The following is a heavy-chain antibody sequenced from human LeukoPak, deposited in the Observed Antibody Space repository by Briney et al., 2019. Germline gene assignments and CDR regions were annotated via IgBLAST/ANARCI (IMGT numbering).Heavy chain of an antibody. CDR2: ISSSGNYI. Sequence: PGGSLRLSCAASRFTFSSYSMNWGRQAPGKGLEWVSSISSSGNYIFFAVSVKGRFTISRYNANYLLYLQMNSLRAEYTAVYYCARDSIQQQLVLEDRVYPYYFEHWGQGTLVTVSS. D-gene: IGHD6-13*01. CDR3: ARDSIQQQLVLEDRVYPYYFEH. CDR1: RFTFSSYS. J-gene: IGHJ4*02. V-gene: IGHV3-21*01.